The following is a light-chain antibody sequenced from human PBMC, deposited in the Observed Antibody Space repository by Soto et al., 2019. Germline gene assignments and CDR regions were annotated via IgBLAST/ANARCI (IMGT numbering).Light chain of an antibody. CDR2: SNN. V-gene: IGLV1-44*01. J-gene: IGLJ2*01. Sequence: QSVLTQPPSASGTPAQRVTISCSGSSSNIGSNTVNWYQQLPGTAPKLLIYSNNQRPSGVPDRFSGSKSGTSASLAISGLQSEDEADYYCAAWDDSLRGVFGGGTKLTVL. CDR3: AAWDDSLRGV. CDR1: SSNIGSNT.